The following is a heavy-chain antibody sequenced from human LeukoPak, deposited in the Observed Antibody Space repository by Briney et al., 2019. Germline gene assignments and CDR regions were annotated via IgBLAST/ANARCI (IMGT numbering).Heavy chain of an antibody. D-gene: IGHD3-16*01. Sequence: ASVKVSCKASGYIFSDYWIHWVRQAPGRGLECLGWIDPASGITNQPQKFQGRITVTRDTSASTVYMDLTGLATDDTALYYCARVGAPGGLRLYHYYYWGQGTLVTVSS. CDR3: ARVGAPGGLRLYHYYY. V-gene: IGHV1-2*02. J-gene: IGHJ4*02. CDR2: IDPASGIT. CDR1: GYIFSDYW.